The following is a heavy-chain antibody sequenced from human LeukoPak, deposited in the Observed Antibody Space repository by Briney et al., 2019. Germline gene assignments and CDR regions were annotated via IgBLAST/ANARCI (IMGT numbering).Heavy chain of an antibody. D-gene: IGHD6-13*01. J-gene: IGHJ4*02. CDR3: ARAPYSSSWYRPAPFDH. Sequence: GSLRLSCAASGFTFSSYWMSWVRQAPGKGLEWIGRISASGSTNYNPSLKSRVTMSVDTSNNQFSLKVNSLTPADTAVYYCARAPYSSSWYRPAPFDHWGQGTLVTVSS. CDR1: GFTFSSYW. CDR2: ISASGST. V-gene: IGHV4-4*07.